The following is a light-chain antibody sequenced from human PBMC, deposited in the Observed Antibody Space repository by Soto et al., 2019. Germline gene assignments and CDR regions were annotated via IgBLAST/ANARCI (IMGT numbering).Light chain of an antibody. Sequence: QSVLTQPPSASGTPGQSVTISCPGTNSNIGSHPVYWYQQLPGTAPKLLIQRNDQRPSGVPDRFSASKSGTSASLAISGLRSEDEAHYYCAAWDDTLSGHVVFGGGTKVTV. CDR3: AAWDDTLSGHVV. CDR1: NSNIGSHP. CDR2: RND. V-gene: IGLV1-47*01. J-gene: IGLJ2*01.